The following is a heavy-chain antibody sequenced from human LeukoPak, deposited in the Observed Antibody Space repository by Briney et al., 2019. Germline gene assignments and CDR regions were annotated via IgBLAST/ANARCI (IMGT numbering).Heavy chain of an antibody. CDR2: INPNSGGT. CDR1: GYTFTGYY. D-gene: IGHD6-19*01. V-gene: IGHV1-2*06. Sequence: GASVKVSCKASGYTFTGYYMHWVRQAPGQGLEWMGRINPNSGGTNYAQKFQGRATMTRDTSISTAYMELSRLRSDDTAVYYCARAEEQWLVEGYYFDYWGQGTLVTVSS. CDR3: ARAEEQWLVEGYYFDY. J-gene: IGHJ4*02.